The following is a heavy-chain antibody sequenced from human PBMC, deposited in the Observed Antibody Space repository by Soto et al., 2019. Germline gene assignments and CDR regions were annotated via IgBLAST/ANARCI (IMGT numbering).Heavy chain of an antibody. CDR2: IYYSGST. CDR3: ARYWFGRFDY. D-gene: IGHD3-10*01. CDR1: GDSISSGGYY. Sequence: PSETLSLTCTVSGDSISSGGYYWSWIRQHPGKGLEWIGYIYYSGSTYYNPSLKSRVTISVDTSKNQFSLKLSSVTAADTAVYYCARYWFGRFDYWGQGTLVTVSS. V-gene: IGHV4-31*03. J-gene: IGHJ4*02.